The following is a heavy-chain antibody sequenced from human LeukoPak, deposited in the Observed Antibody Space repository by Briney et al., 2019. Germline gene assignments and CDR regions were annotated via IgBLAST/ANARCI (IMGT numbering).Heavy chain of an antibody. CDR3: ARGNWGYWFDP. CDR1: GGSISSGGYY. CDR2: IYYSGST. V-gene: IGHV4-31*03. D-gene: IGHD7-27*01. J-gene: IGHJ5*02. Sequence: SQTLSLTCTVSGGSISSGGYYWSWIRQHPGTGLEWIGYIYYSGSTYYNPSLKSRVTISVDTSKNQFSLKLSSVTAADTAVYYCARGNWGYWFDPWGQGTLVTVSS.